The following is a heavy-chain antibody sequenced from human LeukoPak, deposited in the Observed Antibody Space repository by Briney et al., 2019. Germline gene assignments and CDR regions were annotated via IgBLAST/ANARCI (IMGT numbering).Heavy chain of an antibody. CDR2: INPSGGST. CDR3: ARKVPDSSGYYGHAFDI. Sequence: ASVKVSCKASGYTFTSYYMHWVRQAPGQGLEWMGIINPSGGSTNYAQKFQGRVTITADKSTSTAYMELSSLRSEDTAVYYCARKVPDSSGYYGHAFDIWGQGTMVTVSS. V-gene: IGHV1-46*01. D-gene: IGHD3-22*01. CDR1: GYTFTSYY. J-gene: IGHJ3*02.